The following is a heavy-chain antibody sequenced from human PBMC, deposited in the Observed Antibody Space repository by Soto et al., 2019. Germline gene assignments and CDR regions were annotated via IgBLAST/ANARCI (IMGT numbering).Heavy chain of an antibody. D-gene: IGHD6-13*01. V-gene: IGHV3-48*01. CDR1: GFTFSSYS. CDR3: ARHPQRIAEIGWFDP. Sequence: EVQLVESGGGLVQPGGSLRLSRAASGFTFSSYSMNWVRQAPGKGLEWVSYISSSSSTIYYADSVKGRFTISRDNAKNSLYLQMNSLRAEDTAVYYCARHPQRIAEIGWFDPWGQGALVTVYS. J-gene: IGHJ5*02. CDR2: ISSSSSTI.